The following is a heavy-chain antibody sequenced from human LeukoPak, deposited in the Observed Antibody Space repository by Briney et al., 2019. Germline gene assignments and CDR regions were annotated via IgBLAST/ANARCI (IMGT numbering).Heavy chain of an antibody. J-gene: IGHJ4*02. CDR3: ARESPDYYDNQFDY. D-gene: IGHD3-22*01. V-gene: IGHV4-39*07. CDR1: GGSISSSSYY. CDR2: IYYSGST. Sequence: SETLSLTCTVSGGSISSSSYYWGWIRQPPGKGLEWIGSIYYSGSTNYNPSLKSRVTISVDTSKNQFSLRLSSVTAADTAVYYCARESPDYYDNQFDYWGQGTLVTVSS.